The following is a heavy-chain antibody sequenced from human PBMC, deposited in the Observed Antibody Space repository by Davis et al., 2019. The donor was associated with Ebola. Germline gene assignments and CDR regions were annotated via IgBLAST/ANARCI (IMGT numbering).Heavy chain of an antibody. CDR1: GFTFSSYA. CDR3: ARVEWESEGYFDY. V-gene: IGHV3-23*01. J-gene: IGHJ4*02. D-gene: IGHD1-26*01. CDR2: ISGSGATT. Sequence: PGGSLRLSCAASGFTFSSYAMSWVRQAPGKGLEWVSVISGSGATTYYADSVKGRFTISRDNAKNTLYLQMNSLRAEDTAVYYCARVEWESEGYFDYWGQGTLVTVSS.